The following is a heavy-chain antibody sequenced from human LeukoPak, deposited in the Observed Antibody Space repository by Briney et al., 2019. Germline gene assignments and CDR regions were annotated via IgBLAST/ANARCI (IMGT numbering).Heavy chain of an antibody. CDR2: IIPILGIA. J-gene: IGHJ6*02. D-gene: IGHD2-15*01. V-gene: IGHV1-69*04. Sequence: SVKVSCKASGGTFSSYAISWVRQAPGQGLEWMGRIIPILGIANYAQKFQGRVTITADKSTSTAYMELSSLRSEGTAVYYCARALRARGVDYYYYGMDVWGQGTTVTVSS. CDR3: ARALRARGVDYYYYGMDV. CDR1: GGTFSSYA.